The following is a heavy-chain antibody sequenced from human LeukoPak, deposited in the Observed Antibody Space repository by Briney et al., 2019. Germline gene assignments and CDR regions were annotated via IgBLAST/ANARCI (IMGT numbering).Heavy chain of an antibody. CDR1: GVSIIDYY. CDR3: ARLWYNWNDGSGHWFDP. CDR2: FYYSGST. D-gene: IGHD1-20*01. J-gene: IGHJ5*02. Sequence: SETLSLTCTVSGVSIIDYYWSWVRQPPGKGLEWIGYFYYSGSTKYNPSLRSRVTISVDRSTSQLSLKLSSVTAADTAVYYCARLWYNWNDGSGHWFDPRGQGTLVTVSS. V-gene: IGHV4-59*08.